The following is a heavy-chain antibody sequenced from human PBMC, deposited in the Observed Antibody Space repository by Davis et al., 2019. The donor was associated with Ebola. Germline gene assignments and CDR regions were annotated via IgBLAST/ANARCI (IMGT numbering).Heavy chain of an antibody. CDR3: ARVISPRRVWGGYEY. Sequence: GESLKISCAASGFTFSSHWMHWVRQVPGKGLVWVSRINSDGSSIDYADSVKGRFTISRDNAKNTLYLQMNSLRLEDTAVYYCARVISPRRVWGGYEYWGQGSLVTVSS. J-gene: IGHJ4*02. CDR1: GFTFSSHW. CDR2: INSDGSSI. D-gene: IGHD5-12*01. V-gene: IGHV3-74*01.